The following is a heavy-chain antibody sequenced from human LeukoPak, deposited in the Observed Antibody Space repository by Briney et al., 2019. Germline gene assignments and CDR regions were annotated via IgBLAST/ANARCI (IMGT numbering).Heavy chain of an antibody. V-gene: IGHV5-51*01. D-gene: IGHD6-13*01. CDR2: IYPGDSDT. CDR3: ARHGDSSSWPIDY. J-gene: IGHJ4*02. Sequence: GESPKISCKGSGYSFTSYWIGWVRQMPGKGLEWMGIIYPGDSDTRYSPSFQGQVTISADKSISTAYLQWSSLKASDTAMYYCARHGDSSSWPIDYWGQGTLVTVSS. CDR1: GYSFTSYW.